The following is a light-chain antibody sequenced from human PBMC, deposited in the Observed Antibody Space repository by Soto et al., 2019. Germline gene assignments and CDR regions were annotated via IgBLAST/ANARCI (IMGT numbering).Light chain of an antibody. CDR3: QVWDSYSDHVV. J-gene: IGLJ3*02. CDR1: NIGSKS. CDR2: HDS. V-gene: IGLV3-21*02. Sequence: SYELTQPPSLSVAPGQAARISCGGNNIGSKSVHWYQQKPGQAPVLVVSHDSDRPSGIPERFSGSNSGNTATLTISRVDAGDEADYFCQVWDSYSDHVVFGGGTKLTVL.